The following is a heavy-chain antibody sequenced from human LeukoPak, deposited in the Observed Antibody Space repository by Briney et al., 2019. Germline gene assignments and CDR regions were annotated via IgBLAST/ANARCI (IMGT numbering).Heavy chain of an antibody. J-gene: IGHJ6*02. CDR3: AKATVLAYYGMHV. Sequence: GRSLRLSCAASGFTFSSYGMHWVRQAPGKGLEWVAVISYDGSNKYYADSVKGRFTISRDNSKNTLYLQMNSLRAEDTAVYYCAKATVLAYYGMHVWGQGTTVTVSS. D-gene: IGHD4-11*01. V-gene: IGHV3-30*18. CDR2: ISYDGSNK. CDR1: GFTFSSYG.